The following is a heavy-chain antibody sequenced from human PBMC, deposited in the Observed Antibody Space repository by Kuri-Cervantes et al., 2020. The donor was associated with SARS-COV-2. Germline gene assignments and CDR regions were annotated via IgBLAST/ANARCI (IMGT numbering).Heavy chain of an antibody. D-gene: IGHD6-19*01. CDR3: ARDVGGGSSGVFDY. CDR1: GGTFSSYA. CDR2: IIPIFGIA. V-gene: IGHV1-69*04. Sequence: SVKVSCRASGGTFSSYAISWVRQAPGQGLEWMGRIIPIFGIANYAQKFQGRVTITADKSTSTAYMELSSLRSEDTAVYYCARDVGGGSSGVFDYWGQGTLVTVSS. J-gene: IGHJ4*02.